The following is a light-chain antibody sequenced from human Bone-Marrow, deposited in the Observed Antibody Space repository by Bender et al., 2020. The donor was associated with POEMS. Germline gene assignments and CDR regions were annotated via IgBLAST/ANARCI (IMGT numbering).Light chain of an antibody. Sequence: QSALTQPPSVSGSPGQTVTISCTGTTSDVGSYNRVSWYQQPPGTAPKLIIYDVSTRPSGAPDRFSGPKSGTAASLTFSCPPAEEEADYSCSSYTTASTYVFGTGTRVTVL. CDR3: SSYTTASTYV. CDR2: DVS. CDR1: TSDVGSYNR. J-gene: IGLJ1*01. V-gene: IGLV2-18*02.